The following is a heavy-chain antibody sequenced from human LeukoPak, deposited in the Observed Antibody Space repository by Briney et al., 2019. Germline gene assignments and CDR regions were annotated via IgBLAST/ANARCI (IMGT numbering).Heavy chain of an antibody. CDR2: IYYSGST. D-gene: IGHD7-27*01. J-gene: IGHJ3*02. CDR1: GGSISSGGYY. V-gene: IGHV4-30-4*08. Sequence: SQTLSLTCTVSGGSISSGGYYWSWIRQPPGKGLEWIGYIYYSGSTYYNPSLKSRVTISVDTSKNQFSLKLSSVTAADTAVYYCARESGDIGAFDIWGQGTMVTVSS. CDR3: ARESGDIGAFDI.